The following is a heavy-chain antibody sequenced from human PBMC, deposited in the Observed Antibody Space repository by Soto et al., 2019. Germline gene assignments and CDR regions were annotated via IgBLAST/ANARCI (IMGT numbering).Heavy chain of an antibody. CDR3: AKDDSSGWYVGIDY. D-gene: IGHD6-19*01. CDR1: GFTFSSYW. CDR2: INSDGSST. J-gene: IGHJ4*02. V-gene: IGHV3-74*01. Sequence: GGSLRLSCAASGFTFSSYWMHWVRQAPGKGLVWVSRINSDGSSTSYADSVKGRFTISRDNAKNTLYLQMNSLRAEDTAVYYCAKDDSSGWYVGIDYWGQGTLVTVSS.